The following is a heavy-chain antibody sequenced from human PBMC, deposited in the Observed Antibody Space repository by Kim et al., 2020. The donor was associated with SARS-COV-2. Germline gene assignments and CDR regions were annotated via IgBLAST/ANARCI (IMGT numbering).Heavy chain of an antibody. Sequence: GGSLRLSCAASGFTFSSYWMSWVRQAPGKGLEWVANIKQDGSEKYYVDSVKGRFTISRDNAKNSLYLQMNSLRAEDTAVYYCARDAPSSSWQFHTNYYYGMDVWGQGTTVTVSS. J-gene: IGHJ6*02. CDR1: GFTFSSYW. V-gene: IGHV3-7*01. CDR2: IKQDGSEK. CDR3: ARDAPSSSWQFHTNYYYGMDV. D-gene: IGHD6-13*01.